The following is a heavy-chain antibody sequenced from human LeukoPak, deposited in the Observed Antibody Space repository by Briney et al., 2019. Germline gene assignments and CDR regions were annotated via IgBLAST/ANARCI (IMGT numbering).Heavy chain of an antibody. CDR2: IIPILGIA. CDR1: GGTFSSYA. D-gene: IGHD6-6*01. CDR3: ARERKGSSGTNYYYGMDV. V-gene: IGHV1-69*04. J-gene: IGHJ6*02. Sequence: SVKVSCKASGGTFSSYAISWVRQAPGQVLEWMGRIIPILGIANYAQKFQGRVTITADKSTSTAYMELSSLRSEDTAVYYCARERKGSSGTNYYYGMDVWGQGTTVTVSS.